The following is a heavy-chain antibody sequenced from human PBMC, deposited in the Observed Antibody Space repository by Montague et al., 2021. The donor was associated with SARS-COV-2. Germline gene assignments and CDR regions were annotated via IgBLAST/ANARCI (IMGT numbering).Heavy chain of an antibody. D-gene: IGHD3-3*01. V-gene: IGHV3-20*04. CDR2: INKNSGTT. CDR1: GFTFDDYG. CDR3: ARGFLRGPLDC. Sequence: SLRLSCAASGFTFDDYGMSWVRQVPGKGLEWVSGINKNSGTTDYVDSVKGRFTISRDNAKNFLYVQMNNLRVEDTAFYYCARGFLRGPLDCWGQGTLVTGSS. J-gene: IGHJ4*02.